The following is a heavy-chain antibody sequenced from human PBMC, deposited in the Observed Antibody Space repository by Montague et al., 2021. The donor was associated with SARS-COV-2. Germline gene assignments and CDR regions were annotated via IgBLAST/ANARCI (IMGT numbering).Heavy chain of an antibody. CDR2: VYYRGST. Sequence: TLSLTCTVSGGSICSGDYYWNWIRQPPGKGLEWLGYVYYRGSTYYXXXLKSRLSISEDTSKNQFSLRPTSVTAADTAVYYCARSVDTAMVGDNWLDPWGQGTLVIVSS. D-gene: IGHD5-18*01. CDR1: GGSICSGDYY. J-gene: IGHJ5*02. CDR3: ARSVDTAMVGDNWLDP. V-gene: IGHV4-30-4*01.